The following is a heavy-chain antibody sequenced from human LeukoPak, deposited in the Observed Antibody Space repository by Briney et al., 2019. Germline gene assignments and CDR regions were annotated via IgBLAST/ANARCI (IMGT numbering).Heavy chain of an antibody. J-gene: IGHJ6*02. CDR2: MNPNSGNT. CDR1: GYTFTSYD. CDR3: ARGGGYDYVWGSYPFIYYYYGMDV. V-gene: IGHV1-8*01. Sequence: ASVKVSFKASGYTFTSYDINWVRQATGQGLEWMGWMNPNSGNTGYAQKFQGRVTMTRNTSISTAYMELSSLRSEDTAVYYCARGGGYDYVWGSYPFIYYYYGMDVWGQGTTVTVSS. D-gene: IGHD3-16*02.